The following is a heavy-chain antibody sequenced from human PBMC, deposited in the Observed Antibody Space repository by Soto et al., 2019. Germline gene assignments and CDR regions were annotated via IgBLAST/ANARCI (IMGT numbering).Heavy chain of an antibody. CDR3: ARVIRCSGGSCYSHYYYYMDV. Sequence: PSETLSLTCTVSGGSISSSSYYWGWIRQPPGKGLEWIGRIYYSGSTYYNPSLKSRVTISVDTSKNQFSLKLSSVTAADTAVYYCARVIRCSGGSCYSHYYYYMDVWGKGTTVTVSS. D-gene: IGHD2-15*01. J-gene: IGHJ6*03. CDR2: IYYSGST. CDR1: GGSISSSSYY. V-gene: IGHV4-39*01.